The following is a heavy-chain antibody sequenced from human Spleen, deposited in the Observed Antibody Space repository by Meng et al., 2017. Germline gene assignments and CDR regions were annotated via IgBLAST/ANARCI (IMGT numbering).Heavy chain of an antibody. CDR3: ARVGEYALDY. Sequence: QEQLQASGPGLVKPSGTLSLTCAVSGGSITSSNWWTWVRQSPGKGLEWIGEIYHSGSTNYNPSLKSRVTISVDGSKNQFSLKLSSVTAADTAIYYCARVGEYALDYWGQGTLVTVSS. CDR1: GGSITSSNW. CDR2: IYHSGST. D-gene: IGHD3-16*01. J-gene: IGHJ4*02. V-gene: IGHV4-4*02.